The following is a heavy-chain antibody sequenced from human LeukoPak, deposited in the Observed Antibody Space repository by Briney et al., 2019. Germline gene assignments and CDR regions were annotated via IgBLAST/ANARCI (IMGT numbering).Heavy chain of an antibody. CDR1: GGSITGHY. CDR2: IHYTGST. D-gene: IGHD3-16*01. V-gene: IGHV4-59*11. Sequence: SSETLSLTCTVSGGSITGHYWSWIRQPPGKGLEWIGYIHYTGSTNYNPSLNSRITMSVDTPNNQFSLRLTSVTATDTAVYYCARLLALGAEEFDPWGQGALVTVSS. J-gene: IGHJ5*02. CDR3: ARLLALGAEEFDP.